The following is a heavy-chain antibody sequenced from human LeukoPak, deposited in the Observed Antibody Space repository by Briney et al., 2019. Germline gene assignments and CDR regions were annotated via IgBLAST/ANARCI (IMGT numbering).Heavy chain of an antibody. D-gene: IGHD3-10*01. Sequence: PSETLSLTCTVSGGSISSSSYYWGWIRQAPGKGLEWVSAISGSGGSTYYADSVKGRFTISRDSSTNTLYLQMSSLRAEDTAVYYCAKGGAVSSKSITMVRGTRRYSYYIDVWGKGTTVTISS. J-gene: IGHJ6*03. CDR3: AKGGAVSSKSITMVRGTRRYSYYIDV. CDR1: GGSISSSSYY. CDR2: ISGSGGST. V-gene: IGHV3-23*01.